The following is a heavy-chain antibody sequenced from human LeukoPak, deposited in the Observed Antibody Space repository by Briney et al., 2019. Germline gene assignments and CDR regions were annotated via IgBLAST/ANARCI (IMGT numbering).Heavy chain of an antibody. CDR3: ARDPVGATPGNAFDI. CDR2: IKQDGSEK. V-gene: IGHV3-7*01. J-gene: IGHJ3*02. Sequence: PGGSLRLSCAASGFTFSSYGMHWVRQAPGKGLEWVANIKQDGSEKYYVDSVKGRFTISRDNAKNSLYLQMNSLRAEDTAVYYCARDPVGATPGNAFDIWGQGTMVTVSS. CDR1: GFTFSSYG. D-gene: IGHD1-26*01.